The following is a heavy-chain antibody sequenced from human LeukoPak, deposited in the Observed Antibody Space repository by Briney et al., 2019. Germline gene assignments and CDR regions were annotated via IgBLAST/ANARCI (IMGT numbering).Heavy chain of an antibody. V-gene: IGHV4-34*01. CDR2: GSDNGGT. Sequence: SETLSLTCAVYGGSLNGHYWSWIRQPPGKGLEWIGEGSDNGGTKYNPSLKSRVTISADTSKNQFSLKLSSVTAADTAVYYCASSPLISSGWLGFDYWGQGTLVTVSS. CDR3: ASSPLISSGWLGFDY. D-gene: IGHD6-19*01. J-gene: IGHJ4*02. CDR1: GGSLNGHY.